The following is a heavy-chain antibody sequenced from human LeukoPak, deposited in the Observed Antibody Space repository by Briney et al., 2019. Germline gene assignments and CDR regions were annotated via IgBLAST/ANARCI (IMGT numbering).Heavy chain of an antibody. D-gene: IGHD1-26*01. CDR1: SGSISGHY. V-gene: IGHV4-59*08. CDR2: IYYSGVT. Sequence: SETLSLTCTAASGSISGHYWSWVRQPPGKGLQRIAYIYYSGVTKYTPSLQSRVIISLETPKNQFSLKLSSVTAAHTAVYYCARHAQSPYSGSFDSWGQGTLVTVSS. J-gene: IGHJ4*02. CDR3: ARHAQSPYSGSFDS.